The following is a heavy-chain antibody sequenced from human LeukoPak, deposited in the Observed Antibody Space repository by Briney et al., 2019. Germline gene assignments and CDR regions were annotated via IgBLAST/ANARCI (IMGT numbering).Heavy chain of an antibody. Sequence: SETLSLTCSVSDYSISSGYYWGWIRQPPGKGPEWIGSMEWIGSIYHSGSAYYNPSLKSRVTISVDTSKNQFSLKLSSVTAADTAVYYCATGVRGVPRYWGQGTLVTVSS. V-gene: IGHV4-38-2*02. J-gene: IGHJ4*02. CDR2: IYHSGSA. CDR3: ATGVRGVPRY. D-gene: IGHD3-10*01. CDR1: DYSISSGYY.